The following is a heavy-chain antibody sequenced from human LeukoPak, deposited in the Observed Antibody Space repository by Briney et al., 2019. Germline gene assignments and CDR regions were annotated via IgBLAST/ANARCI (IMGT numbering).Heavy chain of an antibody. CDR3: AREPMYSSSSGYYYYYMDV. V-gene: IGHV1-69*05. CDR2: IIPIFGTA. J-gene: IGHJ6*03. D-gene: IGHD6-6*01. Sequence: SVKASCKASGGTFSSYAISWVRRAPGQGLEWMGGIIPIFGTANYAQKFQGRVTITTDESTSTAYMELSRLRSEDTAVYYCAREPMYSSSSGYYYYYMDVWGKGTTVTVSS. CDR1: GGTFSSYA.